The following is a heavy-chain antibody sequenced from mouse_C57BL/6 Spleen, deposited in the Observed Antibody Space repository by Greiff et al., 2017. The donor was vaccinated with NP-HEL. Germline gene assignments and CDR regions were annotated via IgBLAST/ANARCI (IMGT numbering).Heavy chain of an antibody. CDR1: GFNIKDYY. D-gene: IGHD1-1*01. Sequence: EVQLQQSGAELVRPGASVKLSCTASGFNIKDYYMHWVKQRPEQGLEWIGRIDPEDGDTEYAPKFQGKATMTADTSSNTAYLQLSSLTSEDTAVYYCTTPPLTTVVAKDWYFDDWGQGTTLTVSS. V-gene: IGHV14-1*01. CDR2: IDPEDGDT. CDR3: TTPPLTTVVAKDWYFDD. J-gene: IGHJ2*01.